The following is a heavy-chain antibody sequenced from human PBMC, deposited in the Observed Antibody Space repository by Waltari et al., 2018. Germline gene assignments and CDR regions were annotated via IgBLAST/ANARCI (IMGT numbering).Heavy chain of an antibody. CDR3: ARGTSRWWYFDL. D-gene: IGHD2-15*01. Sequence: QVQLQESGPGLVKPSETLSLTCAVSGYSISSGYYWGWIRQPPGKGLEWIGSIYQSGSTYYNPSLKRRVTISVNTSKNQFSLKLSSVTAADTAVYYCARGTSRWWYFDLWGRGTLVTVSS. CDR1: GYSISSGYY. CDR2: IYQSGST. J-gene: IGHJ2*01. V-gene: IGHV4-38-2*01.